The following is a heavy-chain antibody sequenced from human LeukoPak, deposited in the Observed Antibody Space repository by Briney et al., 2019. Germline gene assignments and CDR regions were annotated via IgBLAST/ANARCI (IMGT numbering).Heavy chain of an antibody. CDR2: INHSGST. Sequence: SGTLSLTCAVSGGSISSSNWWSWVRQPPGKGLEWIGEINHSGSTNYNPSLKSRVTISVDTSKNQFSLKLSSVTAADTAVYYCARVSATVYYYYMDVWGKGTTVTVSS. J-gene: IGHJ6*03. CDR1: GGSISSSNW. D-gene: IGHD2-15*01. V-gene: IGHV4-4*02. CDR3: ARVSATVYYYYMDV.